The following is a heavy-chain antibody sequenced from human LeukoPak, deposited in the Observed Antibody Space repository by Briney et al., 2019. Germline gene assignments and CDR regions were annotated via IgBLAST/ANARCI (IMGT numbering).Heavy chain of an antibody. CDR2: INPRGGST. Sequence: ASVKVSCKASGYTFTSYYMHWVRQAPGQGLEWMGIINPRGGSTSYAQKFQGRVTMTRDTSTSTVYMELSSLRSEDTAVYYCARDAVVVAATIPSNVDYWGQGTLVTVSS. CDR1: GYTFTSYY. J-gene: IGHJ4*02. CDR3: ARDAVVVAATIPSNVDY. V-gene: IGHV1-46*01. D-gene: IGHD2-15*01.